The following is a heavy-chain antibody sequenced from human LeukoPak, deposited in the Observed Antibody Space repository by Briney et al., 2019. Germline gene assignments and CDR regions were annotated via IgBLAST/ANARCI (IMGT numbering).Heavy chain of an antibody. CDR1: GGSFSGYY. J-gene: IGHJ4*02. V-gene: IGHV4-34*01. D-gene: IGHD3-22*01. CDR2: INHGGST. CDR3: ARGGEYYDSSGYLDY. Sequence: SETLSLTCAVYGGSFSGYYWSWIRQPPGKGLEWIGEINHGGSTNYNPSLKSRVTISVDTSKNQFSLKLSSVTAADTAVYYCARGGEYYDSSGYLDYWGQGTLVTVSS.